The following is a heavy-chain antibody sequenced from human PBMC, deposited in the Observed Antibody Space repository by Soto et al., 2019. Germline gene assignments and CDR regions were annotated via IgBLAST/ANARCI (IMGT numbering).Heavy chain of an antibody. CDR2: ISSNGGST. D-gene: IGHD3-16*02. Sequence: PGGSLRLSCAAPGFTFSGHVMSWVRQAPGEGLEWVSGISSNGGSTYYADSVKGRFTISRDNSKNTMYLQMNSLRAEDTAVYYCAKGVSVGLSGYYGMDVWGQGTTVTVSS. V-gene: IGHV3-23*01. CDR3: AKGVSVGLSGYYGMDV. CDR1: GFTFSGHV. J-gene: IGHJ6*02.